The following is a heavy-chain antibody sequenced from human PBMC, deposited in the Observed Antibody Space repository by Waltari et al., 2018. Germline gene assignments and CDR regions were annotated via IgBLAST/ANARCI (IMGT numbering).Heavy chain of an antibody. V-gene: IGHV1-69*01. J-gene: IGHJ4*02. CDR3: ARVALDYDSSGYYYERIDY. CDR2: IIPIFGTA. Sequence: QVQLVQSGAEVKKPGSSVKVSCKASGGTFSSYAISWVRQAPGQGLEWMGGIIPIFGTANYAQKFQGRVTITADESTSTAYMELSSLRSEDTAVYYCARVALDYDSSGYYYERIDYWGQGTLVTVSS. CDR1: GGTFSSYA. D-gene: IGHD3-22*01.